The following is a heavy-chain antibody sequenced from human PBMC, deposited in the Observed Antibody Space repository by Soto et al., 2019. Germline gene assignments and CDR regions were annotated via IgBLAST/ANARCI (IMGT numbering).Heavy chain of an antibody. CDR2: IKSKSDGGTT. D-gene: IGHD3-16*01. CDR3: SAAAFTSWGSGDAFDI. V-gene: IGHV3-15*01. Sequence: GGSLRLSCAASGFTFSNAWMSWVRQAPGKGLEWVGRIKSKSDGGTTEYAAPVKGRFTISRDDSKNTLYLQMNSLKTEDTAVYYCSAAAFTSWGSGDAFDIWGQGTMVTVSS. CDR1: GFTFSNAW. J-gene: IGHJ3*02.